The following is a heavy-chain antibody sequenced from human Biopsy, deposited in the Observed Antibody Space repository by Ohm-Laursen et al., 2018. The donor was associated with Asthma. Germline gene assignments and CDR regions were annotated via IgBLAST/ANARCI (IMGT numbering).Heavy chain of an antibody. Sequence: TLSLTCTVSGGSMSSSSYSWGWIRQPPGKGLEWIGSISYTGNTDIPSLRSRVTLSVDTSKNNFSLKLTSVTAADTAVYYCVRGSSSWHHGPFHYYYGLDVWGQGTTATVSS. D-gene: IGHD6-13*01. J-gene: IGHJ6*02. CDR3: VRGSSSWHHGPFHYYYGLDV. CDR1: GGSMSSSSYS. V-gene: IGHV4-39*02. CDR2: ISYTGNT.